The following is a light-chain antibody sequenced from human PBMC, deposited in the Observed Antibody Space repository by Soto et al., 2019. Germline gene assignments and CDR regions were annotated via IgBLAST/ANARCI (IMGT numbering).Light chain of an antibody. Sequence: QSALTQPASVSVSPGQSITISCTGTSSDVGGYNYVSWYQQHPGKAPKLMIYEVSNRPSGVSNRFSGSKSGNTASLTISGLQAEDEADYYCSSYTSSSTAVVFGGGTKLTV. CDR3: SSYTSSSTAVV. V-gene: IGLV2-14*01. J-gene: IGLJ2*01. CDR1: SSDVGGYNY. CDR2: EVS.